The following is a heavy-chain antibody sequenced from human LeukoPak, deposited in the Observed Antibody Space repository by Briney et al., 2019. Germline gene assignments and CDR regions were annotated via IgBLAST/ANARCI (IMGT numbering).Heavy chain of an antibody. J-gene: IGHJ4*02. V-gene: IGHV4-59*12. CDR3: VRSRRYALFDY. CDR1: GGSISSYY. CDR2: ISYSGSP. Sequence: SETLSLTCTVSGGSISSYYWSWIRQPPGKGLEWIGYISYSGSPNYNPSLKSRVTISVETSKNQFSLKLSSVTAADTAVYYCVRSRRYALFDYWGQGTLVTVSS. D-gene: IGHD2-2*01.